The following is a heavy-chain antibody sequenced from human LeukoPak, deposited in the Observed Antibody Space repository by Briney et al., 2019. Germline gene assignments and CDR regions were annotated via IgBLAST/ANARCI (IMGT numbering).Heavy chain of an antibody. J-gene: IGHJ5*02. V-gene: IGHV3-23*01. CDR1: GFTFSSYA. CDR2: ISGSGGST. CDR3: AKHPYSSGWYWFDP. Sequence: PGGSLRLSCAASGFTFSSYAMSWVRQAPGKRLEWVSAISGSGGSTYYADSVKGRFTISRDNSKNTLYLQMNSLRAEDTAVYYCAKHPYSSGWYWFDPWGQGTLVTVSS. D-gene: IGHD6-19*01.